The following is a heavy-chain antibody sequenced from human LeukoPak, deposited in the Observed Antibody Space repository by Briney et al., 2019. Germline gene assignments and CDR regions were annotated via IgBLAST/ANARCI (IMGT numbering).Heavy chain of an antibody. D-gene: IGHD6-13*01. J-gene: IGHJ4*02. V-gene: IGHV4-34*01. CDR1: GGSFSGYY. Sequence: PSETLSLTCAVYGGSFSGYYWSWIRQPPGKGLEWIGEINHSGSTNYNPSLKSRVTISVDTSKNQFSVKLSSVTAADTAVYYCARGIVAAGTFDYWGQGTLVTVSS. CDR2: INHSGST. CDR3: ARGIVAAGTFDY.